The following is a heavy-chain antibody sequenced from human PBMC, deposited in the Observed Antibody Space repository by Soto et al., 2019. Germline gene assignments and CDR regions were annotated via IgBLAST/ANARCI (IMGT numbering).Heavy chain of an antibody. CDR3: AKGLSEGYFDY. CDR1: GFTFDDSA. Sequence: EVQLVESGGGLVQPGRSLRLSCAASGFTFDDSAMHWVRQPPGKGLEWVSGIGSNSGGIGYADSVKGRFTISRDNAKNSLYLQMNSVRAEDTALYYCAKGLSEGYFDYWGQGTLVTVSS. CDR2: IGSNSGGI. V-gene: IGHV3-9*01. J-gene: IGHJ4*02.